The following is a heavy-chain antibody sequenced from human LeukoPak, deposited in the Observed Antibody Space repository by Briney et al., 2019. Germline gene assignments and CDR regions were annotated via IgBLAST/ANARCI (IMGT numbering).Heavy chain of an antibody. CDR1: GFTFSDYA. CDR3: AGRSLQSQSQF. D-gene: IGHD5-24*01. J-gene: IGHJ4*02. CDR2: ISYDGSDK. Sequence: PGGSLRLSCAASGFTFSDYAMLWVRQAPGKGLEWVTIISYDGSDKYYADSVKGRFTISRDNAKNSLYLQMNSLRAEDTAMYYCAGRSLQSQSQFWGQGTLVTVSS. V-gene: IGHV3-30-3*01.